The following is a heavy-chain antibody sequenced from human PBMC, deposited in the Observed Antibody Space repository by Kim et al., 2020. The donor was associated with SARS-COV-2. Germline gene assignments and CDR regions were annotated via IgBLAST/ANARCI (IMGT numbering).Heavy chain of an antibody. D-gene: IGHD4-17*01. CDR2: ISYDGSNK. J-gene: IGHJ6*02. CDR1: GFTFSSYG. Sequence: GGSLRLSCAASGFTFSSYGMHWVRQAPGKGLEWVAVISYDGSNKYYADSVKGRFTISRDNSKNTLYLQMNSLRAEDTAVYYCARDPTTVVPYYYYYYGMDVWGQGTTVTVSS. CDR3: ARDPTTVVPYYYYYYGMDV. V-gene: IGHV3-33*05.